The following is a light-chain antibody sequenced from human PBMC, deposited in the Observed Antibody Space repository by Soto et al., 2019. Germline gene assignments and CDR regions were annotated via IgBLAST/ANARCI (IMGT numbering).Light chain of an antibody. Sequence: QSVLTQPPSVSGAPGQRVTISCTGSSSNIGAGYDVHWYQQLPGTAPKLLIYGNSNRPSGVPDRFSCSKSGTSASLAITGVQAEDEADYYCQSYDSSLSGVVFGGGTQLTVL. CDR1: SSNIGAGYD. J-gene: IGLJ2*01. CDR2: GNS. V-gene: IGLV1-40*01. CDR3: QSYDSSLSGVV.